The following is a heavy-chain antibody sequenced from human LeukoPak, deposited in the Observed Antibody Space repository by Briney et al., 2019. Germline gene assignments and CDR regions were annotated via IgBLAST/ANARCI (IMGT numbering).Heavy chain of an antibody. Sequence: SETLSLTCTVSGGSISSGSYYWSWIRQPAGKGLEWIGRIYTSGSTNYNPSLKSRVSISVDTSKNQFSLKLSSVTAADTAVYYCARDRGILDVWGKGTTVTVSS. D-gene: IGHD3-10*01. CDR1: GGSISSGSYY. CDR2: IYTSGST. J-gene: IGHJ6*04. V-gene: IGHV4-61*02. CDR3: ARDRGILDV.